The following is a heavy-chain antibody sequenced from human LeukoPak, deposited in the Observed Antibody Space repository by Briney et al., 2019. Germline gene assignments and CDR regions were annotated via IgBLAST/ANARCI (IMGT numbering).Heavy chain of an antibody. CDR3: AKNLHNSSGWEACDD. J-gene: IGHJ4*02. CDR1: GFTFSSYA. CDR2: ISGSGGST. V-gene: IGHV3-23*01. D-gene: IGHD6-19*01. Sequence: GGYLRLSCAASGFTFSSYAMSWVRQAPGKGLEWVSAISGSGGSTYYADSVKGRFTISRDNSKNTLYLQMNSLRAEDTAVYYWAKNLHNSSGWEACDDWGQGTLVTVSS.